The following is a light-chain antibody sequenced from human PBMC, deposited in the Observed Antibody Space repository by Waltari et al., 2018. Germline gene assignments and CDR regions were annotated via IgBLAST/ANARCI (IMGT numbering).Light chain of an antibody. CDR2: DVS. CDR1: SSDVGGYNY. J-gene: IGLJ2*01. V-gene: IGLV2-14*01. Sequence: QSALTQPASVSGSPGQSITISCTGTSSDVGGYNYVSWYQQHPGKAPKLMIYDVSNRPSGFSSRFSGSKSGNTASPTISGLQAEDEADYYCSSYTSSSTLDVVFGGGTKLTVL. CDR3: SSYTSSSTLDVV.